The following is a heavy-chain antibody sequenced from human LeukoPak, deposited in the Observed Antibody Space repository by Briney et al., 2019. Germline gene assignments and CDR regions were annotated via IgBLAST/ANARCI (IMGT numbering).Heavy chain of an antibody. J-gene: IGHJ4*02. CDR2: LYSGGST. V-gene: IGHV3-66*04. D-gene: IGHD1-1*01. Sequence: GGSLRLSCVASGFTVSNSYMSWVRQAPGKGLEWVSILYSGGSTYYADSVKGRFTISRDSSKNTLYLQMNSLRAEDTAVYYCAKQTRTTTAPDYWGQGTLVTVSS. CDR1: GFTVSNSY. CDR3: AKQTRTTTAPDY.